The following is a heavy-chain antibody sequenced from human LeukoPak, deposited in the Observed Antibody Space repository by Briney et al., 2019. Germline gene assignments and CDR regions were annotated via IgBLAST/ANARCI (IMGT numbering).Heavy chain of an antibody. V-gene: IGHV1-18*01. CDR3: ARDNDFRTYYYYGMDV. Sequence: GASVKVSCKASGYTFTSYGISWVRQAPGQGLEWMGWISAYNGNTNYAQKPQGRVTMTTDTSTSTAYMELRSLRSDDTAVYYCARDNDFRTYYYYGMDVWGQGTTVTVSS. CDR2: ISAYNGNT. D-gene: IGHD3-3*01. CDR1: GYTFTSYG. J-gene: IGHJ6*02.